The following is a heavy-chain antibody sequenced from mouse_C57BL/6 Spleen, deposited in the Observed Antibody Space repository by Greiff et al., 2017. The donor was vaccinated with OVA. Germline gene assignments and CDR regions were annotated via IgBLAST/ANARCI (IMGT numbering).Heavy chain of an antibody. J-gene: IGHJ3*01. CDR2: ILPGSGST. CDR1: GYTFTGYW. CDR3: TRSGDSGFVFAY. Sequence: QVQLQQSGAELMKPGASVKLSCKASGYTFTGYWIEWVKQRPGHGLEWIGEILPGSGSTNYNEKFKGKATFTADTSSNTAYMQLSSLTAEDSVIYCCTRSGDSGFVFAYWGQGTLVTVSA. V-gene: IGHV1-9*01.